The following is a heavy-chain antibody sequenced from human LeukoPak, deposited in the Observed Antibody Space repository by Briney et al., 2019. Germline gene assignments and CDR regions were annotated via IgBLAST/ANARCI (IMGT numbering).Heavy chain of an antibody. Sequence: SETLSLTCTVSGGSISSYYWSWIRQPPGKGLEWIGYIYYSGSTNYNPSLKSRVTISVDTSKNQFSLKLSSVTAADTAVYYYARDDYGMDVWGQGTTVTVSS. CDR3: ARDDYGMDV. V-gene: IGHV4-59*01. CDR2: IYYSGST. J-gene: IGHJ6*02. CDR1: GGSISSYY.